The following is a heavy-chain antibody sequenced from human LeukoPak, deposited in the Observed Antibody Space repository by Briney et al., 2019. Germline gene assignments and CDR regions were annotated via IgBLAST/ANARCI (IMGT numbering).Heavy chain of an antibody. V-gene: IGHV3-23*01. CDR3: AKEGGGSYYFDY. J-gene: IGHJ4*02. D-gene: IGHD1-26*01. Sequence: GGSLRLSCAVSGFTFSSYAMSWVRQAPGKGLEWVSAISGSGGSTYYTDSVKGRFTISRDNSKNTLYLQMNSLRAEDTAVYYCAKEGGGSYYFDYWGQGTLVTVSS. CDR1: GFTFSSYA. CDR2: ISGSGGST.